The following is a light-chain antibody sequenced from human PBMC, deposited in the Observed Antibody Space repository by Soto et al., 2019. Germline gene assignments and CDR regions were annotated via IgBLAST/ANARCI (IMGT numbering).Light chain of an antibody. CDR3: QQYNNWPLT. Sequence: EIVMTQSPATLSVSPVERATLSCRASQSVSSNLAWYQQKPGQAPRLLIYGASTRATGIPARFSGSGSGTEFTLTISSLQSEDFAVYYCQQYNNWPLTCGQGTKGDIK. V-gene: IGKV3-15*01. CDR2: GAS. CDR1: QSVSSN. J-gene: IGKJ1*01.